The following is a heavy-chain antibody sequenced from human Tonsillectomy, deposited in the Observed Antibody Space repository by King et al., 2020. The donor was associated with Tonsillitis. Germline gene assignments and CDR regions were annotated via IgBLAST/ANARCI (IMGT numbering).Heavy chain of an antibody. D-gene: IGHD3-22*01. CDR3: ANDLYYYDSSGYLDY. V-gene: IGHV3-30*18. J-gene: IGHJ4*02. Sequence: VQLVESGGGVVQPGRSLRLSCAASGFTFSSYDMHWVRQAPGKGLEWVAVISYDGSNKYYADSVKGRFTISRDNSKKKLYLQMNSLRAEDTAVFYCANDLYYYDSSGYLDYWGQGTLVTVSS. CDR2: ISYDGSNK. CDR1: GFTFSSYD.